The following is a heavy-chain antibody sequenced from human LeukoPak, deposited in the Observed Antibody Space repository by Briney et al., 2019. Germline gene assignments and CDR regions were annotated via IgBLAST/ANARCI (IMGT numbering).Heavy chain of an antibody. CDR2: IYYSGST. D-gene: IGHD6-19*01. CDR1: GGSISSYY. Sequence: PSETLSLTCTVSGGSISSYYWSWIRQPPGKGLEWIGYIYYSGSTNYNPSLKSRVTISVDTSKNQFSLKLSSVTAADTAVYYCARRVAVDYYFDYWGQGTLVTVSS. CDR3: ARRVAVDYYFDY. V-gene: IGHV4-59*08. J-gene: IGHJ4*02.